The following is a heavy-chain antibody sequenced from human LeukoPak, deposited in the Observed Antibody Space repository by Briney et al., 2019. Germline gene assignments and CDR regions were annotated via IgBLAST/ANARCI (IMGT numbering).Heavy chain of an antibody. CDR1: GYTFTDYY. CDR2: INPYTGDT. Sequence: GASVRVSCKSSGYTFTDYYIHWVRQAPGQGLEWMGWINPYTGDTTYAQKFQGRLTVTRETSVTTVYMDLNSLGSDDTAVYYCAKDWEFCGGDCFHAMDVWGQGTTV. V-gene: IGHV1-2*02. J-gene: IGHJ6*02. D-gene: IGHD2-21*02. CDR3: AKDWEFCGGDCFHAMDV.